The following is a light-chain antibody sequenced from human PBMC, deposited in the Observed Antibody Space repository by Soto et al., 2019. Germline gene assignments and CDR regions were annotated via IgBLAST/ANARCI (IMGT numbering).Light chain of an antibody. Sequence: DIQMPQSPSSLSASVGDRVTITCRASESISTWLAWYQQKPGKAPKLLIYGASSLESGVPPRFSGDGSETDFTLTISSLQRDDFGTYYCQQYSRLWSFGQGTKVDI. V-gene: IGKV1-5*03. J-gene: IGKJ1*01. CDR3: QQYSRLWS. CDR1: ESISTW. CDR2: GAS.